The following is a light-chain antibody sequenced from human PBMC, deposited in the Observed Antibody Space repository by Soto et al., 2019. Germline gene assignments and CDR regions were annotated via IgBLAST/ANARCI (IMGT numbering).Light chain of an antibody. CDR2: DAS. J-gene: IGKJ5*01. CDR1: QSVGSS. CDR3: QQRSNWPIT. Sequence: EIVLTQSPATLSLSPGEGATLSCRATQSVGSSLAWFQQNPGQALRLLMFDASNRATGIPARFSGGGSGTDFTLTISSLEPEDFAVYFCQQRSNWPITFGQGTRLEIK. V-gene: IGKV3-11*01.